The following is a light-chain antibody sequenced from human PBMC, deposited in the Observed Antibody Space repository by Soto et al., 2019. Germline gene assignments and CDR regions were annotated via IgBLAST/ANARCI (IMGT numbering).Light chain of an antibody. V-gene: IGKV1-39*01. Sequence: DIQMTQSPSSLSPSVGDRVTITGRASQNILTYLNWYQQSPGKAPKFLIYAAISVQDGVPSTFSGSESGTEFNLTINNLQPEDSAIYYCQQSYSAPLTVGQRTNLEIK. J-gene: IGKJ2*01. CDR2: AAI. CDR3: QQSYSAPLT. CDR1: QNILTY.